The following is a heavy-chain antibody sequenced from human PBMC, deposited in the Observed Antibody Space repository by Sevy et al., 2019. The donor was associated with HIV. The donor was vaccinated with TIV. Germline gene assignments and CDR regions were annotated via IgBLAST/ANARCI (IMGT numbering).Heavy chain of an antibody. CDR3: VGERAGSITFDI. Sequence: GGSLRLSCEASGFTFNNFPIHWVRQAPGKGLEWVAVVSFDGGSKYYADSVRGRFTVARDNSKHTVYLQLNGLRAEDTAVYYCVGERAGSITFDIWGQGTLVTVSS. CDR2: VSFDGGSK. D-gene: IGHD1-26*01. CDR1: GFTFNNFP. J-gene: IGHJ3*02. V-gene: IGHV3-30-3*01.